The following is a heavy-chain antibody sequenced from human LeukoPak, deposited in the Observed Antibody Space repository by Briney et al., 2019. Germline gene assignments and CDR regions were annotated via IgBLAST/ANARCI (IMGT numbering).Heavy chain of an antibody. CDR3: VRNDGDNAFDI. V-gene: IGHV3-48*01. Sequence: QPGGSLRLSCAASRFIFSTYSMNWVRQAPGRRLEWVSYISSGSTNIYYKDSVKGRFIVSRDNAKNSLYLRMASLRAEDPAVYYCVRNDGDNAFDIWGQGTMVIVSS. CDR2: ISSGSTNI. D-gene: IGHD4-17*01. CDR1: RFIFSTYS. J-gene: IGHJ3*02.